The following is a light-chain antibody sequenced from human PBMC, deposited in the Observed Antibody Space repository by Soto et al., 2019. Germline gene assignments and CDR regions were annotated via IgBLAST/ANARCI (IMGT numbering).Light chain of an antibody. Sequence: IVLKQSPGSMSLSPGERATLSCTASQSVSNNYLAWYQQKPGQAPRLLIYGASNRATGIPDRFSGSVSGTDFTLIISGLEPEDFAVYYCQQYGTSPATFGQGTKVDIK. CDR1: QSVSNNY. J-gene: IGKJ1*01. CDR2: GAS. CDR3: QQYGTSPAT. V-gene: IGKV3-20*01.